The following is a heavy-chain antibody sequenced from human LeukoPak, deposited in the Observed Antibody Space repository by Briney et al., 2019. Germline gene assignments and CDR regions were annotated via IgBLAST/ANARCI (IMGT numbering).Heavy chain of an antibody. V-gene: IGHV1-2*02. CDR2: INPNHGDT. CDR3: AREISSGYYLQADAFDI. Sequence: ASVKVSCKASGYTFTGYYMHWVRQAPGQGLECMGWINPNHGDTNYAQKFQGRVTMTRDTSISTAYMELSRLRSDDTAVYYCAREISSGYYLQADAFDIWGQGTMVTVSS. D-gene: IGHD3-22*01. CDR1: GYTFTGYY. J-gene: IGHJ3*02.